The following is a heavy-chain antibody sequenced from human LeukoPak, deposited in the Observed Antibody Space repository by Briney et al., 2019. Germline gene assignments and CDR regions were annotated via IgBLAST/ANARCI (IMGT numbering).Heavy chain of an antibody. Sequence: SETLSLTCTVSGDSIRTSSSYWGWIRQPPGKGLEWIGSIYYTGNTYYNTSLKSRVIISVDTSKNQFSLKLSSVTAADTAVYYCARIYCSSTSCYFVYWGQGTLVTVSS. D-gene: IGHD2-2*01. J-gene: IGHJ4*02. CDR2: IYYTGNT. CDR3: ARIYCSSTSCYFVY. CDR1: GDSIRTSSSY. V-gene: IGHV4-39*01.